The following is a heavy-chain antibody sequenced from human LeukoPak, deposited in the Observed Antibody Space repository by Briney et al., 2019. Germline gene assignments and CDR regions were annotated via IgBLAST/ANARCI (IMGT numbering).Heavy chain of an antibody. Sequence: GGSLRLSCAASGFTFSSYAMSWVRQAPGKGLEWVANIKQDGSEKYYVDSVEGRFTISRDNAKNSLYLQMNSLRAEDTAVYYCARDHAKLVGLSSGYYYWGQGTLVTVSS. CDR2: IKQDGSEK. J-gene: IGHJ4*02. CDR1: GFTFSSYA. V-gene: IGHV3-7*01. D-gene: IGHD3-22*01. CDR3: ARDHAKLVGLSSGYYY.